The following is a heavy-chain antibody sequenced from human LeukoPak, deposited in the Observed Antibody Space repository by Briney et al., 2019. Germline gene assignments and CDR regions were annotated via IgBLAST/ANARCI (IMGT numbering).Heavy chain of an antibody. Sequence: PSETLSLTRTVAGGSIGSYYWSWIRQPPGKGLEWIGYISYSGSTNYKPSLKRRVTISVDTSENQFSLKPNSVTAADPAVYYCAIDKPLAPLAFWGQGTMVTVSS. D-gene: IGHD2-21*01. V-gene: IGHV4-59*01. CDR3: AIDKPLAPLAF. CDR2: ISYSGST. J-gene: IGHJ3*01. CDR1: GGSIGSYY.